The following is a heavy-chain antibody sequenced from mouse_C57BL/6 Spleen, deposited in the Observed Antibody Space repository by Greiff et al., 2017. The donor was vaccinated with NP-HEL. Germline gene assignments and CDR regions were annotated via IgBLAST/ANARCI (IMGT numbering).Heavy chain of an antibody. D-gene: IGHD1-1*01. CDR1: GYTFTSYT. V-gene: IGHV1-4*01. CDR3: AREPIFTTVVARDVDY. J-gene: IGHJ2*01. Sequence: VQLQQSGAELARPGASVKMSCKASGYTFTSYTMHWVKQRPGQGLEWIGYINPSSGYTKYNQKFKDKATLTADKSSSTAYMQLSSLTSEDSAVYYCAREPIFTTVVARDVDYWGQGTTLTVSS. CDR2: INPSSGYT.